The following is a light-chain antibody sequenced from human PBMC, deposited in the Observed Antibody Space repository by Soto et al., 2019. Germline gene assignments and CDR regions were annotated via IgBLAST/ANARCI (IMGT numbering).Light chain of an antibody. CDR3: QTWGTGIQV. V-gene: IGLV4-69*01. J-gene: IGLJ2*01. CDR1: SGHSSYA. Sequence: QLVLTQSPSASASLGASVNLTCTLSSGHSSYAIAWHQQQPEKGPRYLMKLNSDGSHSKGDGIPDRFSGSRSGAERYLTISSLQSEDEADYYCQTWGTGIQVFGGGTKLTVL. CDR2: LNSDGSH.